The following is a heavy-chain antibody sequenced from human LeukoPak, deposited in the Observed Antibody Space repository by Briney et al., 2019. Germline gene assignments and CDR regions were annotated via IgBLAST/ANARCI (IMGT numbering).Heavy chain of an antibody. Sequence: GRSLRLSCAASGFTFSSYAMHWVRQAPGKGLECMAIISYDGSNKYYADSVKGRFTISRDNSKNTLYLQMNSLRAEDTAVYYCARGCRYCSGGSQDSWGQGTLVTVSS. CDR2: ISYDGSNK. V-gene: IGHV3-30*04. J-gene: IGHJ4*02. D-gene: IGHD2-15*01. CDR1: GFTFSSYA. CDR3: ARGCRYCSGGSQDS.